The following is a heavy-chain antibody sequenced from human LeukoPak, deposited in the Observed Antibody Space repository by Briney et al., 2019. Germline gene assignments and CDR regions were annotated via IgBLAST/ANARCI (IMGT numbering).Heavy chain of an antibody. D-gene: IGHD3-22*01. CDR2: INHSGST. CDR3: ARELSRYYYDSSGYTDVWYFDY. CDR1: GGSFSGYY. V-gene: IGHV4-34*01. Sequence: SETLSLTCAVYGGSFSGYYWSWIRQPPGKGLEWIGEINHSGSTNYNPSLKSRVTISVDTSKNQFSLKLSSVTAADTAVYYCARELSRYYYDSSGYTDVWYFDYWGQGTLVTVSS. J-gene: IGHJ4*02.